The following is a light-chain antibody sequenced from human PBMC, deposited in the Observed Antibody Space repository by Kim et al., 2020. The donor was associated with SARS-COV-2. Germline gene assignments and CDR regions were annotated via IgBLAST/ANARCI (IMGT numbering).Light chain of an antibody. Sequence: DVVMTQSPLSLPVTLGQPASISCRSSQSLVHSDGNTYLNWFQQRPGQSPRRLFYKVSNRDSGVPDRFSGSGSGTDFTLKISRVEAEDVGVYYCMQGTHWPRTFGQWTKVDIK. CDR3: MQGTHWPRT. J-gene: IGKJ1*01. CDR1: QSLVHSDGNTY. CDR2: KVS. V-gene: IGKV2-30*02.